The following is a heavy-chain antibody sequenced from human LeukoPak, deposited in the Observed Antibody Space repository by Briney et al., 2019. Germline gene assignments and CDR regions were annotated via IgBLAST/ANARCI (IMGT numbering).Heavy chain of an antibody. V-gene: IGHV4-34*01. CDR3: ARAGDYDYTKSKGFDY. Sequence: PSEALSLTCAVYGGSFSGYYWSWIRQPPGKGPEWIGEINHSGSTNYNPSLKSRVTISVDTSKNHFSLKLSSVTAADTAVYYCARAGDYDYTKSKGFDYWGQGTLVTVSS. CDR2: INHSGST. D-gene: IGHD5-12*01. J-gene: IGHJ4*02. CDR1: GGSFSGYY.